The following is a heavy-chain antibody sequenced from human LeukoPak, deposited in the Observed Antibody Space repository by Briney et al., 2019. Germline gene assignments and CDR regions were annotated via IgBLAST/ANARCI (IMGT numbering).Heavy chain of an antibody. J-gene: IGHJ4*02. D-gene: IGHD3-22*01. CDR1: GFXFSSYA. Sequence: GGSLRLSCAASGFXFSSYAISWVRQAPGKGLEWVSAISGSGGSTYYADSVKGRFTISRDNSKSTLYLQMSSLRAEDTAVYYCAKEKYYYDSSGYYPFDCWDQGTLVTVSS. CDR3: AKEKYYYDSSGYYPFDC. CDR2: ISGSGGST. V-gene: IGHV3-23*01.